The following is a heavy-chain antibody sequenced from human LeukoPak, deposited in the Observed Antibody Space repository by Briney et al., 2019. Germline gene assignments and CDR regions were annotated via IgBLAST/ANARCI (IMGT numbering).Heavy chain of an antibody. V-gene: IGHV4-34*01. Sequence: PSETLSLTCGVFGGSFSGYYWSWIRQTPGKGLEWIGEIDHRGSTNYNPSLKSRVTMSVDTSKNQFSLKLSSVTAADTAVYYCARSGYSSGMARLDYWGQGTLVTVSS. J-gene: IGHJ4*02. CDR1: GGSFSGYY. D-gene: IGHD6-19*01. CDR3: ARSGYSSGMARLDY. CDR2: IDHRGST.